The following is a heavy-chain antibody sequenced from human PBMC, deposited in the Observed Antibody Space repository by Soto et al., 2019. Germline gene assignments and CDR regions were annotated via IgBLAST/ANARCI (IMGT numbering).Heavy chain of an antibody. CDR3: ARYPRGVTPGQFDF. CDR2: INPSGDSA. D-gene: IGHD2-21*02. J-gene: IGHJ4*02. Sequence: QVHLVQSGAEVKKPGASVKVSCKASGYTFNSYSIHWVRQAPGQGLEWMGIINPSGDSASYAQKFLGRVTMTSDTSTSTVYMELSYQRSEDTAVYHCARYPRGVTPGQFDFWGQGTLVTVTS. V-gene: IGHV1-46*02. CDR1: GYTFNSYS.